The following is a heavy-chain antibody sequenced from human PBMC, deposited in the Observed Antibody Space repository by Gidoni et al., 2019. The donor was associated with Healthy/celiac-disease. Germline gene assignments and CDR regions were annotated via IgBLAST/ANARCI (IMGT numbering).Heavy chain of an antibody. V-gene: IGHV1-69*04. CDR2: IIPILGIA. Sequence: QVQLVQSGAEGQEPGSSVKVSRKASVGIYSSYPIHWVGPAPGQGLEWMGRIIPILGIANYAQKFQGRVTITADKSTSTAYMELSSLRSEDTAVYYCARHIAARPPLGLLRPRPGLGMDVWGQGTTVTVSS. D-gene: IGHD6-6*01. CDR1: VGIYSSYP. J-gene: IGHJ6*02. CDR3: ARHIAARPPLGLLRPRPGLGMDV.